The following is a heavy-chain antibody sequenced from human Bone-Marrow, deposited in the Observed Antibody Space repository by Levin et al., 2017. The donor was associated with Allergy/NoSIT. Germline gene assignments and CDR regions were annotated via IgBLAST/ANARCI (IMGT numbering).Heavy chain of an antibody. CDR1: GFTFSNYW. Sequence: LGESLKISCAASGFTFSNYWMHWVRQAPGKGLVWVSRIKSDGATINHAESVQGRFSISRDNAKNTLYLQMNSLRPEDTAVYYCARDRNSRGSQSGMDVWGQGTTVTVS. V-gene: IGHV3-74*01. D-gene: IGHD4-11*01. CDR2: IKSDGATI. CDR3: ARDRNSRGSQSGMDV. J-gene: IGHJ6*02.